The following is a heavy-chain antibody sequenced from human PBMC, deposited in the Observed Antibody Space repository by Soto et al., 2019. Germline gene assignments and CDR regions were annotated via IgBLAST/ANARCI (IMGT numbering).Heavy chain of an antibody. CDR2: INPSSGST. Sequence: ASVKVSCKASGYTFTSNYVHWVRRPPGQGLEWMAIINPSSGSTNYAQKFQGRVTVTRDTSTSTVCMELSSLPYEDTALYYCARDPSIAAARESWLGHWGKRNMGAVSS. D-gene: IGHD6-6*01. CDR1: GYTFTSNY. J-gene: IGHJ5*02. CDR3: ARDPSIAAARESWLGH. V-gene: IGHV1-46*01.